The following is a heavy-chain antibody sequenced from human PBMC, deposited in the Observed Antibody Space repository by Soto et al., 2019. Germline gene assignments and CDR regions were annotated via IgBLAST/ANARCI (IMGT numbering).Heavy chain of an antibody. CDR3: ARGRGSGSYYKLAAY. D-gene: IGHD3-10*01. Sequence: QVQLQQWGAGLLKPSETLSLTCAVYGGSFSGYYWSWIRQPPGKGLEWIGEINHSGSTNYNPSLKVRVTISVDTSKNQFSLKLSSVTAADTAVYYCARGRGSGSYYKLAAYWGQGTLVTVSS. V-gene: IGHV4-34*01. CDR2: INHSGST. CDR1: GGSFSGYY. J-gene: IGHJ4*02.